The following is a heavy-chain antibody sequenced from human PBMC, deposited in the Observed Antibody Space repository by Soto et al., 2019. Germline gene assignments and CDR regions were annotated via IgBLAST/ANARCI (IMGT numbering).Heavy chain of an antibody. V-gene: IGHV1-18*04. CDR2: ISGYNGNR. D-gene: IGHD3-22*01. Sequence: QVQLVESGAEVKKPGASVKVSCKASGYTFTNYGISWVRQAPGQGLEWMGWISGYNGNRKYAQKFQGRVTMTTDTPTNTAYMELRSLRSDDTAVYYCARDREYYYDSSGNYYYHYGMDVWGQGPTVTVS. CDR3: ARDREYYYDSSGNYYYHYGMDV. CDR1: GYTFTNYG. J-gene: IGHJ6*02.